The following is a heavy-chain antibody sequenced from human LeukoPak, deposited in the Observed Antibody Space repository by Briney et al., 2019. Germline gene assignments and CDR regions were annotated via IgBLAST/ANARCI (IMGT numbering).Heavy chain of an antibody. J-gene: IGHJ4*01. D-gene: IGHD1-26*01. V-gene: IGHV4-39*07. Sequence: SETLSLTCTVSGGSISSSSYYWGWIRQPPGKGLEWIGSIYYSGGTYYNPSLKSRVTISVDTSKNQFSLKLSSVTAADTAVYYCSRDQSGNGDYLGQGTPVTGSS. CDR3: SRDQSGNGDY. CDR2: IYYSGGT. CDR1: GGSISSSSYY.